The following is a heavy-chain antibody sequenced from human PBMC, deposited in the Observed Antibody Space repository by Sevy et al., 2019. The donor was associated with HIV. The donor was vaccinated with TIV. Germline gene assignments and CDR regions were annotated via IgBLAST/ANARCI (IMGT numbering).Heavy chain of an antibody. CDR2: IWYDGSNK. V-gene: IGHV3-33*01. J-gene: IGHJ6*02. CDR3: ARLKEDYYYYYGMDV. Sequence: GGSLRLSCAASGFTFSSYGMHWVRQAPGKGLEWVAVIWYDGSNKYYADSVKGGLTISRDNSKNTLYLQMNSLRAEDTAVYYCARLKEDYYYYYGMDVWGQGTTVTVSS. CDR1: GFTFSSYG.